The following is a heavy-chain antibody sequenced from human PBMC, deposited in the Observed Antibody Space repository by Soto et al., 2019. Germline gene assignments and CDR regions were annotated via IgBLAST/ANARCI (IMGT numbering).Heavy chain of an antibody. J-gene: IGHJ4*02. CDR3: AKRLGDY. D-gene: IGHD7-27*01. Sequence: EVQLLESGGGLVQPGGSLRLSCAASGFIFSTYAMSWVRQAPGKGLEWVSSISGVGGSTYYADSVKGRFIISRDNSKNTLYLQMNSLRAEDTAVYYCAKRLGDYWGQGTLVTVSS. V-gene: IGHV3-23*01. CDR1: GFIFSTYA. CDR2: ISGVGGST.